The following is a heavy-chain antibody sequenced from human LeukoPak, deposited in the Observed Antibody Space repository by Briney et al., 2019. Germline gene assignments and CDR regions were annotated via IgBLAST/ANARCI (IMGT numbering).Heavy chain of an antibody. CDR3: ARHREMDSYDAFDV. CDR1: GGSISSYY. V-gene: IGHV4-59*08. J-gene: IGHJ3*01. CDR2: VVYSGST. D-gene: IGHD5-24*01. Sequence: PSETLSLTCTVSGGSISSYYWSWIRQPPGKGLEWIGLVVYSGSTNYNPSLKSRVTISIDTSNNQLSLKLSSVTAADTAVYYCARHREMDSYDAFDVWGQGTMVTVSS.